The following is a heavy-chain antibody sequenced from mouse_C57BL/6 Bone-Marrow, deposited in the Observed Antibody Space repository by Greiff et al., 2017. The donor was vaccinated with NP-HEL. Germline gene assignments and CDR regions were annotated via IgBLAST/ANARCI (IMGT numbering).Heavy chain of an antibody. CDR2: INPSNGGT. Sequence: QVHVKQPGTELVKPGASVKLSCKASGYTFTSYWMHWVKQRPGQGLEWIGNINPSNGGTNYNEKFKSKATLTVDKSSSTAYMQLSSLTSEDSAVYYCARDSSGYVRGYWGQGTSVTVSS. V-gene: IGHV1-53*01. CDR1: GYTFTSYW. J-gene: IGHJ4*01. CDR3: ARDSSGYVRGY. D-gene: IGHD3-2*02.